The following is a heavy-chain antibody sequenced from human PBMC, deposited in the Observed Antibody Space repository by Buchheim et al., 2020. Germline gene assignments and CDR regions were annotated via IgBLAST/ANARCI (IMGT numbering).Heavy chain of an antibody. Sequence: EVQLVESGGGLVQPGGSLRLSCAASGFMFSNHWMHWVRQAPGEGPVWVSRINFDGSSTTYADSVKGRFIISRDNANNTLYLQMNSLRAEDTAVYYCAREWRGYGMDVWGQGTT. D-gene: IGHD3-16*01. CDR3: AREWRGYGMDV. V-gene: IGHV3-74*03. CDR1: GFMFSNHW. J-gene: IGHJ6*02. CDR2: INFDGSST.